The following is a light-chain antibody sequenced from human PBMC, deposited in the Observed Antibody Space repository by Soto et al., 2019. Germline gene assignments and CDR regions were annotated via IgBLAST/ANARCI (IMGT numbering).Light chain of an antibody. CDR2: AAS. J-gene: IGKJ1*01. Sequence: ATQMTQSPSSLSASVGDRVTIACRASPGIRTELGWYQQKAGEAPKLLIYAASTLQGGVPPTFSGSGSGTDFTPSNSSPQPEDCATDEGLQDYDYPRTFGKGTKV. CDR3: LQDYDYPRT. V-gene: IGKV1-6*01. CDR1: PGIRTE.